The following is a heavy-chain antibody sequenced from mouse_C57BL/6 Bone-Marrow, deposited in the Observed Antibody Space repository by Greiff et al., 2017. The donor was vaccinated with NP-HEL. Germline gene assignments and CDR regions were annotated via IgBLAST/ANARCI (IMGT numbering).Heavy chain of an antibody. V-gene: IGHV1-7*01. CDR2: INPSSGYT. CDR3: ASDGYFDY. J-gene: IGHJ2*01. D-gene: IGHD2-3*01. CDR1: GYTFTSYW. Sequence: QVQLKQSGAELAKPGASVKLSCKASGYTFTSYWMHWVKQRPGQGLEWIGYINPSSGYTKYNQKFKDKAKLTADKSSSTAYMQLSSLTYEDSAVYYCASDGYFDYWGQGTTLTVSS.